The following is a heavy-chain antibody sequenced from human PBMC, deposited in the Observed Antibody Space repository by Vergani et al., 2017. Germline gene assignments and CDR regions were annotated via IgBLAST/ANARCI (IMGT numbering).Heavy chain of an antibody. CDR3: ANPQIAAAGNLGY. D-gene: IGHD6-13*01. CDR1: GFTFSSYG. V-gene: IGHV3-30*18. Sequence: QVQLVESGGGVVQPGRSLRLSCAASGFTFSSYGMHWVRQAPGKGLEWVAVISYDGSNKYYADSVKGRFTISRDNSKNTLYLQMNSLRAEDTAVYYCANPQIAAAGNLGYWGQGTLVTVSS. CDR2: ISYDGSNK. J-gene: IGHJ4*02.